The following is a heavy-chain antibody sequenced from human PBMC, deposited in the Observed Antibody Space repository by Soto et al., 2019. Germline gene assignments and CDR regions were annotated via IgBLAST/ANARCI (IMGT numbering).Heavy chain of an antibody. J-gene: IGHJ4*02. CDR2: INSDGSST. V-gene: IGHV3-74*01. CDR1: GFTFTSYW. CDR3: ARDGETYSSSWYAGDY. Sequence: GGSLSLSCAASGFTFTSYWMHWVRQAPGKGLVWVSRINSDGSSTSYADSVKGRFAISRDNAKNTLYLQMSSLRAEDTAVYYCARDGETYSSSWYAGDYWGQGTLVTVSS. D-gene: IGHD6-13*01.